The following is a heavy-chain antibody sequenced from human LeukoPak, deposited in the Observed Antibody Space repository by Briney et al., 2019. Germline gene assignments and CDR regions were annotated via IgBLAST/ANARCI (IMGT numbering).Heavy chain of an antibody. CDR2: MYYGGNT. CDR3: ARSSSFPFDY. J-gene: IGHJ4*02. V-gene: IGHV4-30-4*08. D-gene: IGHD6-13*01. CDR1: GDSISSNYYY. Sequence: SETLSLTCTVSGDSISSNYYYWNWIRQPPGKGLEWIGYMYYGGNTYYNPSLKSRVTISVDTSKNQFSLKLSSVTAADTAVYYCARSSSFPFDYWGQGTLVTVSS.